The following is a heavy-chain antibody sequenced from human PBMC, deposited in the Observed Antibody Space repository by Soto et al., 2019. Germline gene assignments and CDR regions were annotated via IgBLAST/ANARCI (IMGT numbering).Heavy chain of an antibody. V-gene: IGHV3-30-3*01. CDR3: AKDFSPWVGLIVVVMPIYFDY. CDR2: ISYDGSNK. CDR1: GFTFSSYA. D-gene: IGHD3-22*01. J-gene: IGHJ4*02. Sequence: PGGSLRLSCAASGFTFSSYAMHWVRQAPGKGLEWVAVISYDGSNKNHADTVKGRFTISRDNSKNTLYLQMNSLRAEDTAVYYCAKDFSPWVGLIVVVMPIYFDYWGQGTLVTVSS.